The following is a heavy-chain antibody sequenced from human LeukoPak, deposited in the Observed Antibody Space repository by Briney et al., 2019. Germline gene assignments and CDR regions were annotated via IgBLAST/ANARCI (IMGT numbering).Heavy chain of an antibody. Sequence: SETLSLTCTVSGGSISIYYWSWTRQPPGKGLEWIGYISYSGTADYNPSLKSRVTISVDMSKNQFSLKLSSMTAADTAVYYCARGVPYYNFDRSKRVPWGFDYWGQGTLVTVSS. CDR1: GGSISIYY. V-gene: IGHV4-59*01. D-gene: IGHD3-9*01. CDR3: ARGVPYYNFDRSKRVPWGFDY. J-gene: IGHJ4*02. CDR2: ISYSGTA.